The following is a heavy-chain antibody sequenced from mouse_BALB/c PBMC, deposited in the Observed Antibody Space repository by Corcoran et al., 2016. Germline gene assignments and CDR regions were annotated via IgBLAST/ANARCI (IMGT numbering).Heavy chain of an antibody. D-gene: IGHD2-14*01. J-gene: IGHJ3*01. CDR1: GYTFTDYE. CDR3: TRYRYRYRFAY. CDR2: IDPEPGGT. Sequence: QVQLQQSGAELVRPGASVTLSCKASGYTFTDYEMHWVKQTPVHGLEWIGAIDPEPGGTAYNQKFKGKATLTADKSSSTAYMELRSLTSEDSAVYYCTRYRYRYRFAYWGQGPLVTVSA. V-gene: IGHV1-15*01.